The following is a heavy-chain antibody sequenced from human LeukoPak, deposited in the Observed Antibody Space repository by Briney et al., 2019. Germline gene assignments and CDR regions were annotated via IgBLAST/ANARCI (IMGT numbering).Heavy chain of an antibody. CDR3: ARPGLYGSRSYGAFDI. J-gene: IGHJ3*02. Sequence: ASVKVSCKASGYTFTSYDINWVRQATGQGLEWMGWMNPNSGNTGYAQKFQGRVTMTRNTSISTAYMELSSLRSEDTAVYYCARPGLYGSRSYGAFDIWGQGTMVTVSS. D-gene: IGHD3-10*01. V-gene: IGHV1-8*01. CDR2: MNPNSGNT. CDR1: GYTFTSYD.